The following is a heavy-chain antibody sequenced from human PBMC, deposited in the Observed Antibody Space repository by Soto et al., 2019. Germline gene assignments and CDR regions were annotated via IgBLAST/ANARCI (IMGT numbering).Heavy chain of an antibody. CDR3: ARGQFHHVSNYYYALDV. CDR1: GGTFSSYA. V-gene: IGHV1-69*01. Sequence: QVQLVQSGAEVQKPGSSVKVSCKASGGTFSSYAISWVRQAPGQGLEWMGGFIPMFNRPHSARKFQGRVTITAYESTSTAYMDLSSLRSEDTAVYYCARGQFHHVSNYYYALDVWGQGTTVTVSS. J-gene: IGHJ6*02. CDR2: FIPMFNRP.